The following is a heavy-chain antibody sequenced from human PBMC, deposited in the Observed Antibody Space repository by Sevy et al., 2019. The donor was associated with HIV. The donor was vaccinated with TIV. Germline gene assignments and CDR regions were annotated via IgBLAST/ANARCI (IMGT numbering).Heavy chain of an antibody. Sequence: GGSLRLSCAASGFTFSSYGMHWVRQAPGKGLEWVAFIRYDGSNKYYADSVKGRFTISRDNSKNTLYLQMNSLRAEDTAVYYCAKDLPCTSCYGHFQHWGQGTLVTVSS. CDR3: AKDLPCTSCYGHFQH. CDR1: GFTFSSYG. CDR2: IRYDGSNK. V-gene: IGHV3-30*02. D-gene: IGHD2-2*01. J-gene: IGHJ1*01.